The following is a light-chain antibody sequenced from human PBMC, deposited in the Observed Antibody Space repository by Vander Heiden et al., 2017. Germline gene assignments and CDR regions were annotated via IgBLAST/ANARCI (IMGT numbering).Light chain of an antibody. J-gene: IGKJ1*01. CDR2: GAS. Sequence: DLQMTQSPSSLSASVGDRVTITCRASQSITTYLNWYQQKPGKAPELLIYGASSLQSGVPSRFGGSGSGTDFTLTISSLQPEDFATYYCQQSDSTPRTFGQGTKVEV. CDR3: QQSDSTPRT. V-gene: IGKV1-39*01. CDR1: QSITTY.